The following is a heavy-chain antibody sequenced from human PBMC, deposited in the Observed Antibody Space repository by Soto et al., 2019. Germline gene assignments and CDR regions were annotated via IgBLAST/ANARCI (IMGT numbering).Heavy chain of an antibody. D-gene: IGHD4-17*01. Sequence: EVQLVESGGGLVQPGGSLILSCAASGFTFSTYHMNWVRQAPGKGLEWVSYIHSGGSRIYYADSVKGRFTISRDNAKNSLYLQMNRLRAEDTAVYYCARDGSTVTTNYHYATDVWGQGTTVTVSS. V-gene: IGHV3-48*03. CDR3: ARDGSTVTTNYHYATDV. CDR2: IHSGGSRI. J-gene: IGHJ6*02. CDR1: GFTFSTYH.